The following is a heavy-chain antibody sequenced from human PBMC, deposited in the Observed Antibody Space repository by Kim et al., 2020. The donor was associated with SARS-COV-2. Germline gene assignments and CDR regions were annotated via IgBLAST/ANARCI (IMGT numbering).Heavy chain of an antibody. D-gene: IGHD3-16*01. CDR3: AGGRGIQTPDY. CDR2: T. V-gene: IGHV4-4*07. Sequence: TNYNPSLKGRVPMSVDTSKNQFSLKLSSVTAADTAVYYCAGGRGIQTPDYWGQGTLVTVSS. J-gene: IGHJ4*02.